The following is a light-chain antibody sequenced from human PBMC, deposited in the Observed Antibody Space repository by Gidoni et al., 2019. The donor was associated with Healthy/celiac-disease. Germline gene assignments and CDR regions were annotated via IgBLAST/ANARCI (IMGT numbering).Light chain of an antibody. CDR3: QQRSNWPPIT. J-gene: IGKJ5*01. Sequence: EIVLTQSPATLSLSPGESATLSCRSSQSFSSYLAWYQQKPGQAPRRLIYDASNRATGIPARFSGSGAGTDFTLTISSLEPEDFAVYYCQQRSNWPPITFGQXTRLEIK. V-gene: IGKV3-11*01. CDR2: DAS. CDR1: QSFSSY.